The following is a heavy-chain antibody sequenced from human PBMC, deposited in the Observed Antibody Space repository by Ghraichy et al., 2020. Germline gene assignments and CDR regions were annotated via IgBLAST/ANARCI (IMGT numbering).Heavy chain of an antibody. CDR3: VGAYSSSSVRNDY. CDR2: IYSGGST. Sequence: LSLTCAASGFTVSSNYMSWVRQAPGKGLEWVSVIYSGGSTYYADSVKGRFTISRDNSKNTLYLQMNSLRAEDTAVYYCVGAYSSSSVRNDYWGQGTLVTVSS. V-gene: IGHV3-53*01. D-gene: IGHD6-6*01. J-gene: IGHJ4*02. CDR1: GFTVSSNY.